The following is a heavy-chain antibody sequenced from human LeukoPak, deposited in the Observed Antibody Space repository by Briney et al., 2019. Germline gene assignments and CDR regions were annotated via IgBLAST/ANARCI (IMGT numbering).Heavy chain of an antibody. CDR3: ARALGGYNFLFDY. CDR2: IYSGGST. Sequence: PGGSLRLSCAASGFTVSSNYMSWVRQAPGKGLEWVSVIYSGGSTYYADSVKGRFTISRDNSKNTLYLQMNSLRAEDTAVYYCARALGGYNFLFDYWGQGTPVTVSS. CDR1: GFTVSSNY. J-gene: IGHJ4*02. D-gene: IGHD5-24*01. V-gene: IGHV3-53*01.